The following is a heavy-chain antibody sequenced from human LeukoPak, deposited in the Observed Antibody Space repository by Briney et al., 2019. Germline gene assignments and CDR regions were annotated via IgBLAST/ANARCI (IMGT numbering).Heavy chain of an antibody. CDR3: GKDGGQYSSGPEFDP. V-gene: IGHV3-23*01. CDR1: GLVFSNTA. J-gene: IGHJ5*02. D-gene: IGHD6-19*01. Sequence: GGSLRLSCAASGLVFSNTAMNWARQSPGRGLEWVSAISGGGERTFYADSVKGRFTISRDNSKNMVYLQMNSLRADDTAIYYCGKDGGQYSSGPEFDPRGQGALVTVSS. CDR2: ISGGGERT.